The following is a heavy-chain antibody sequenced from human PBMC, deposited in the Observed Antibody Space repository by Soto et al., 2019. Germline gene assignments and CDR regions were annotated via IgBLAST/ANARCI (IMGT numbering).Heavy chain of an antibody. CDR1: GYSFTSYW. J-gene: IGHJ6*02. CDR3: AASIFYYGMDV. Sequence: PGESLKISCKGSGYSFTSYWIGWVRQMPGKGLEWMGIIYPVDSDTKYNPSFQGQVTISAXXXIXXTXLQXXSXXASDTAIYYCAASIFYYGMDVWGQGTTVTVSS. CDR2: IYPVDSDT. V-gene: IGHV5-51*01.